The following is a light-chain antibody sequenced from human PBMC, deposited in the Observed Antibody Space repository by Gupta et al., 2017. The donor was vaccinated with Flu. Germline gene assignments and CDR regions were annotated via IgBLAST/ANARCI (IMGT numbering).Light chain of an antibody. J-gene: IGKJ1*01. CDR1: QSIARN. Sequence: PATLSVSPGERATPSCRASQSIARNLAWYQQKPGQAPSLLIYGASTRATGIPARFSGSGSGTEFTLTISSLQSEDFAVYYCQQYHNWPRTFGQGTKVEIK. CDR2: GAS. V-gene: IGKV3-15*01. CDR3: QQYHNWPRT.